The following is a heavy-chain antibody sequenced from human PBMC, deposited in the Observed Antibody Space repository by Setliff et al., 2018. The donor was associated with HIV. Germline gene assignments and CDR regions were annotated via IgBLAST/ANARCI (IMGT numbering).Heavy chain of an antibody. D-gene: IGHD3-9*01. Sequence: SETLSLTCAVYGGSLNDYSWNWIRQSPGKGLEWIGEVNLPKTLNYNPSLESRITISVDTSKKQFSLDLSSVTAADTAVYFCARAIVKTGYNTKSRVFDYWGQGTLVTVSS. J-gene: IGHJ4*02. CDR2: VNLPKTL. V-gene: IGHV4-34*01. CDR1: GGSLNDYS. CDR3: ARAIVKTGYNTKSRVFDY.